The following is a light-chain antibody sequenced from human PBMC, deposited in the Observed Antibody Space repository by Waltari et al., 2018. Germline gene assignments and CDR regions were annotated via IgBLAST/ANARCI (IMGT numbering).Light chain of an antibody. V-gene: IGKV4-1*01. CDR3: QQFYNSPYT. J-gene: IGKJ2*01. CDR1: QSVLYSSNNKNY. CDR2: WAS. Sequence: DIVLTQSPDSLAVSLGERATLPCRSSQSVLYSSNNKNYLAWYQQKPGQPPKLLIYWASTRESGVPDRFSGSGSGTDFTLTISSLQAEDVAVYYCQQFYNSPYTFGQGTRLEIK.